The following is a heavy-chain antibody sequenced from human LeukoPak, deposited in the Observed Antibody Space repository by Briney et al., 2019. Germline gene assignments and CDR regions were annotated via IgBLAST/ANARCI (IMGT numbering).Heavy chain of an antibody. CDR2: ISYTGST. V-gene: IGHV4-59*01. Sequence: MPSETLSLTCTVSGGSISPYFWSWIRQPPGKGLKWIGYISYTGSTNYNPSLKSRVTISVDTSKNQFSLQLTSVTAADTAVYYCARDDYRGVTNFDPWGQGTLVTVSS. J-gene: IGHJ5*02. CDR3: ARDDYRGVTNFDP. CDR1: GGSISPYF. D-gene: IGHD3-10*01.